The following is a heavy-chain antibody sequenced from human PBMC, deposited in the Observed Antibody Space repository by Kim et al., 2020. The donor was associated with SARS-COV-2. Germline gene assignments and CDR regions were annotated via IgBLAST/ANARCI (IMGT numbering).Heavy chain of an antibody. V-gene: IGHV3-23*01. CDR2: ISGGGAKR. CDR1: GFTFDSYA. D-gene: IGHD2-8*02. J-gene: IGHJ3*02. CDR3: AKCHSGGGNDAFDI. Sequence: GGSLRLSCAASGFTFDSYAMSWVRQAPGKGLEWVSYISGGGAKRFYAGSVKGRFTISRDNSKNTLLLQLNSLRAEDTALYYCAKCHSGGGNDAFDIWCLGTRVTVST.